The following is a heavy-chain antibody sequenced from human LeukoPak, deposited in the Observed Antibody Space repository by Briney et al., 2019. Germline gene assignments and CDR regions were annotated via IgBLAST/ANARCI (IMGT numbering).Heavy chain of an antibody. Sequence: GGSLRLSCAASGFSFSSYDMSWVRPAPGKGLEWVSGIRTSGDSTYYADSVKGRFTISRDNSRDTLNLQMNSLRAEDTAVYYCAKGLFDSSGYSEHFDYWGQGTQVTVSS. CDR1: GFSFSSYD. D-gene: IGHD3-22*01. J-gene: IGHJ4*02. CDR3: AKGLFDSSGYSEHFDY. V-gene: IGHV3-23*01. CDR2: IRTSGDST.